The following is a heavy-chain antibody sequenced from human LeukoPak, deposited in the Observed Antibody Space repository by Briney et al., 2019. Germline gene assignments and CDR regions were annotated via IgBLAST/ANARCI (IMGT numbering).Heavy chain of an antibody. CDR2: IYYSGST. CDR1: GGSISSYY. J-gene: IGHJ4*02. V-gene: IGHV4-59*08. Sequence: PSETLSLTCTVSGGSISSYYWSWIRQPPGKGLEWIGYIYYSGSTNYNPSLKSRVTISVDTSKNQFSLKVSSVTAADTAVYYCASHYYGSGSLDYWGQGNLVTVSS. CDR3: ASHYYGSGSLDY. D-gene: IGHD3-10*01.